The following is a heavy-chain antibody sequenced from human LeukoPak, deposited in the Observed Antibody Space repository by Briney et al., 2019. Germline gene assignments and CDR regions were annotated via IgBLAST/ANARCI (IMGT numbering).Heavy chain of an antibody. Sequence: PGGSLRLSCAASEFTFSTYNMNWVRQAPGKGLEWVAVISYDGSNKYYADSVKGRFTISRDNSKNTLYLQMNSLRAEDTAVYYCTKGAWDYWGQGTLVTVSS. CDR2: ISYDGSNK. CDR1: EFTFSTYN. J-gene: IGHJ4*02. CDR3: TKGAWDY. V-gene: IGHV3-30*18.